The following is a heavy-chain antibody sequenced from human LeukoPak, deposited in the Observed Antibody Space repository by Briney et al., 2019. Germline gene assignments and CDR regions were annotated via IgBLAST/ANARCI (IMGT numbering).Heavy chain of an antibody. CDR2: TYYRSKWYN. D-gene: IGHD6-19*01. CDR3: ARGSVGAVAGLFDS. Sequence: SQTLSLTCAMSGDSVSSNSATWNWIRQSPSRGLEWLGRTYYRSKWYNDYAVSVRSRITINPDTSKNQFSLQLNSVTPEDTAVYYCARGSVGAVAGLFDSWGQGTLVTVS. CDR1: GDSVSSNSAT. V-gene: IGHV6-1*01. J-gene: IGHJ4*02.